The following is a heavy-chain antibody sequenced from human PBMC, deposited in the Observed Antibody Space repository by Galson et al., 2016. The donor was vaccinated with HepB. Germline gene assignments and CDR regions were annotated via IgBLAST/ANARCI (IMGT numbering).Heavy chain of an antibody. CDR3: ARGRYTSGTYQLWTDYFDN. D-gene: IGHD3-10*01. CDR2: ISFDGNNN. J-gene: IGHJ4*02. V-gene: IGHV3-30*04. Sequence: SLRLSCAASGFTFSTYAMHWVRQAPGKGLEWMAVISFDGNNNYYADSVKGRFTFSRDNSKNTLFLQMNSLRADDTAVYYCARGRYTSGTYQLWTDYFDNWGQGTLVTVSS. CDR1: GFTFSTYA.